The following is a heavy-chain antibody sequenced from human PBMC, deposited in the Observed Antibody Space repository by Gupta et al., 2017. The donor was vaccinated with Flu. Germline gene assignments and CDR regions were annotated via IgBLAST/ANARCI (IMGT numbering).Heavy chain of an antibody. CDR1: SSYY. V-gene: IGHV4-59*08. CDR3: ARRKSNYYYYYYMDV. J-gene: IGHJ6*03. CDR2: IYYSGST. Sequence: SSYYWSWIRQPPGKGLEWIGYIYYSGSTNYNPSLKSRVTISVDTSKNQFSLKLSSVTAADTAVYYCARRKSNYYYYYYMDVWGKGTTVTVSS.